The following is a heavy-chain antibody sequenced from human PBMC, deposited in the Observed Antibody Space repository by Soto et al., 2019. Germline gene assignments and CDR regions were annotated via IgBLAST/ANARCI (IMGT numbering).Heavy chain of an antibody. D-gene: IGHD3-10*01. Sequence: VASVKGARKASGEALSFYSINCLRQAPGLGLEWMGRVNPIVSMSNYAQRFQGRVTMTADKSTSTAYMELSGLRSEDTAIYYCATSYGSGYRAFDYWGQGAVVTVSS. V-gene: IGHV1-69*02. CDR3: ATSYGSGYRAFDY. J-gene: IGHJ4*02. CDR1: GEALSFYS. CDR2: VNPIVSMS.